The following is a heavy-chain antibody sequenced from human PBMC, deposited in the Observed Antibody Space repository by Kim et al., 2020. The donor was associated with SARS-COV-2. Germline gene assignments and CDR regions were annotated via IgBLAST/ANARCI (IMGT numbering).Heavy chain of an antibody. D-gene: IGHD5-12*01. V-gene: IGHV4-61*07. CDR3: ASHYSGYDWRGYGMDV. J-gene: IGHJ6*02. Sequence: SLKIRVTISVDTSKNQFSLKLSSGTAADTAVYYCASHYSGYDWRGYGMDVWGQGTTVTVSS.